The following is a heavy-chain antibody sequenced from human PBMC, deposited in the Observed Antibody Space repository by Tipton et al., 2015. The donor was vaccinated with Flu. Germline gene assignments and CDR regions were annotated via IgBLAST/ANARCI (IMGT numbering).Heavy chain of an antibody. J-gene: IGHJ2*01. CDR2: ISSNGGST. V-gene: IGHV3-64*02. D-gene: IGHD5-12*01. CDR1: GFTFSSYA. Sequence: GSLRLSCAASGFTFSSYAMHWVRQAPGKGLEYVSAISSNGGSTYYADSVKGRFTISRDNYKNTLYLQMGSLRAEDMAVYYCARGPDIVATIRGWYFDLWGRGTLVTVSS. CDR3: ARGPDIVATIRGWYFDL.